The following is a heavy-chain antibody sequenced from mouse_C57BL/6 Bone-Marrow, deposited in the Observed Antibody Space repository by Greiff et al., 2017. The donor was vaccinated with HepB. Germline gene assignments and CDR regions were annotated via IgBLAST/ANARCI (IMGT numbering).Heavy chain of an antibody. CDR1: GYTFTSYT. Sequence: VQGVESGAELARPGASVKMSCKASGYTFTSYTMHWVKQRPGQGLEWIGYINPSSGYTKYNQKFKDKATLTADKSSSTAYMQLSSLTSEDSAVYYCARSGYYGSSFYAMDYWGQGTSVTVSS. J-gene: IGHJ4*01. CDR3: ARSGYYGSSFYAMDY. V-gene: IGHV1-4*01. D-gene: IGHD1-1*01. CDR2: INPSSGYT.